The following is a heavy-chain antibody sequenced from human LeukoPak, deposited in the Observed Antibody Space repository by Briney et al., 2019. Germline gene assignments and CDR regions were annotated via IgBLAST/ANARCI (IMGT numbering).Heavy chain of an antibody. V-gene: IGHV4-59*05. CDR3: ARHRPTVDYYYYYYMDV. CDR2: IYYSGST. J-gene: IGHJ6*03. CDR1: GGSISSYY. Sequence: SETLSLTCTVSGGSISSYYWSWIRQPPGKGLEWIESIYYSGSTYYNPSLKSRVTISVGTSKNQFSLKLSSVTAADTAVYYCARHRPTVDYYYYYYMDVWGKGTTVTVSS. D-gene: IGHD4-11*01.